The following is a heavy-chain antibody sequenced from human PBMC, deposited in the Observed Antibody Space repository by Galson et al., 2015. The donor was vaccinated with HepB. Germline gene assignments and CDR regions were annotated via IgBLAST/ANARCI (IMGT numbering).Heavy chain of an antibody. CDR1: GFTFSSHS. CDR2: ISSSSSYI. D-gene: IGHD3-10*01. Sequence: LRLSCAASGFTFSSHSMYWVRQAPGKGLEWASFISSSSSYIYYADSVKGRFTISRDNAKRSLYLQMNSLRAEDTAVYYCARRPSITGWYFYYMDVWGKGTTVTVSS. V-gene: IGHV3-21*01. CDR3: ARRPSITGWYFYYMDV. J-gene: IGHJ6*03.